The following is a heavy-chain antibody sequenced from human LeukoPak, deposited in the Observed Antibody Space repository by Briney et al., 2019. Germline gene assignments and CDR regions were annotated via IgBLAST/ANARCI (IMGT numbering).Heavy chain of an antibody. Sequence: SETLSLTCTVSGSSISSYYWSWIRQPPGKGLEWIGYIYYSGSTNYNPSLKSRVTISVDTSKNQFSLKLSSVTAADTAVYYCARGEPTGAWGQGTLVTVSS. CDR2: IYYSGST. V-gene: IGHV4-59*01. D-gene: IGHD1-1*01. J-gene: IGHJ4*02. CDR3: ARGEPTGA. CDR1: GSSISSYY.